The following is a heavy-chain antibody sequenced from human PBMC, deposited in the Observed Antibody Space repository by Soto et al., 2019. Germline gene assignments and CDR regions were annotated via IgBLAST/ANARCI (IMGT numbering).Heavy chain of an antibody. D-gene: IGHD3-3*01. CDR2: TYYRSKWYN. V-gene: IGHV6-1*01. Sequence: SQTLSLTCAISGDSVSSNSAAWNWIRQSPSRGLEWLGRTYYRSKWYNDYAVSVKSRITINPDTSKNQFSLQLNSVTPEDTAVCYCARDRGTISGVVIYYYYYGMDVWGQGXTVTVSS. CDR1: GDSVSSNSAA. J-gene: IGHJ6*02. CDR3: ARDRGTISGVVIYYYYYGMDV.